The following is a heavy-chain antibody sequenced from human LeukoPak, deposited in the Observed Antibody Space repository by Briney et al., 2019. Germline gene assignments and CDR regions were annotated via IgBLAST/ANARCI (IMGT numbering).Heavy chain of an antibody. J-gene: IGHJ4*02. CDR1: GHTFTGYY. CDR3: ARDQYCTSTSCYPYFDY. V-gene: IGHV1-2*02. Sequence: ASAKVSLKGSGHTFTGYYMHWGRQAPGQGLEWLGWINPNSGGTNYAQKFQGRVTMTRDTSISTAYIELSTLRSDDTAAYYCARDQYCTSTSCYPYFDYWGQGTLVTVSS. CDR2: INPNSGGT. D-gene: IGHD2-2*01.